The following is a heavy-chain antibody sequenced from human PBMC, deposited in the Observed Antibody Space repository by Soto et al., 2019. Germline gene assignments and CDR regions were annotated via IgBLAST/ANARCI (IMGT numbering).Heavy chain of an antibody. V-gene: IGHV4-59*08. Sequence: SETLSLTFTVSGGSISSYYWSWIRQPPGKGLEWIGYIYYSGSTNYNPSLKSRVTISVDTSKNQFSLKLSSVTAADTAVYYCARQLSHYDILTYFDYWGQGTLVTVSS. CDR2: IYYSGST. CDR1: GGSISSYY. D-gene: IGHD3-9*01. J-gene: IGHJ4*02. CDR3: ARQLSHYDILTYFDY.